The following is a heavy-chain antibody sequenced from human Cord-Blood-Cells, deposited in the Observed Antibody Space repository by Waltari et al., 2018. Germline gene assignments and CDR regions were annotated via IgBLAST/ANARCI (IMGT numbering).Heavy chain of an antibody. Sequence: QVQLVQSGAEVKKPGSSVKVSCKASGGTFSSYAISWVRQAPGQGLEWMGGSIPIFGTANYAQKLQGRVTITADESTRTAYMGLSSLRSEDTAVYYCAREGDDYGGHSPRYFDYWGQGTLVTVSS. CDR3: AREGDDYGGHSPRYFDY. CDR1: GGTFSSYA. V-gene: IGHV1-69*01. J-gene: IGHJ4*02. CDR2: SIPIFGTA. D-gene: IGHD4-17*01.